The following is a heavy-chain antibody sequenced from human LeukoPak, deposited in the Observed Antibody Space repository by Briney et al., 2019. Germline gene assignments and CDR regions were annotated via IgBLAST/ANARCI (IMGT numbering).Heavy chain of an antibody. Sequence: GGSLRLSCAASGFTFSSYGMHWVRQAPGKGLEWVAFIRYDGSNKYYADSVKGRFTISRDNSKNTLYLQMNSLRAEDTAVYYSAKGGGGGRASPPSSYIEAWGKRTTVTVSS. CDR3: AKGGGGGRASPPSSYIEA. J-gene: IGHJ6*01. CDR1: GFTFSSYG. CDR2: IRYDGSNK. D-gene: IGHD5-12*01. V-gene: IGHV3-30*02.